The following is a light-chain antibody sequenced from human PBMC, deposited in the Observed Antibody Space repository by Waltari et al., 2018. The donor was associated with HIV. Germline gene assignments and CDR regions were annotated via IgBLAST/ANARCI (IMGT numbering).Light chain of an antibody. CDR1: SSNIGTNT. CDR3: AAWDASLHVV. V-gene: IGLV1-44*01. CDR2: RNH. J-gene: IGLJ2*01. Sequence: QSVLTQPPSASGTLGQGVTISCFGSSSNIGTNTLNWYQHLPGAAPKLIIFRNHQRPSGVPDRFSGSQSGTSAFLTITGLLPGDEATYYCAAWDASLHVVFGGGTQLTVL.